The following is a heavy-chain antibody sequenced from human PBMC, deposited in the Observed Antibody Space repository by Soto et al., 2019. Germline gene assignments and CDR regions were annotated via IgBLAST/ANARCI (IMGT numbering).Heavy chain of an antibody. CDR3: ARDTESDIVDTISDY. J-gene: IGHJ4*02. V-gene: IGHV1-18*01. CDR2: ISAYNGNT. CDR1: GYTFTSYG. Sequence: ASVKVSCKASGYTFTSYGISWVRQAPGQGLEWMGWISAYNGNTNYAQKLQGRVTMTTDTSTSTAYMELRSLRSDDTAVYYCARDTESDIVDTISDYWGQGTLVTVSS. D-gene: IGHD5-12*01.